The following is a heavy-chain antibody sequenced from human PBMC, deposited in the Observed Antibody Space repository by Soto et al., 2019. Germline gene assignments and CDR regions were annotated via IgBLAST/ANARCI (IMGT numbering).Heavy chain of an antibody. J-gene: IGHJ6*02. CDR2: IIPIFGTA. Sequence: ASVKVSCKASGGTFSSHAISWVRQAPGQGLEWMGGIIPIFGTANYAQKFQGRVTITADESTSTAYMELSSLRSEDTAVYYCARIYCSSTSCYAPISYYYYGMDVWGQGTTVTVSS. CDR3: ARIYCSSTSCYAPISYYYYGMDV. CDR1: GGTFSSHA. V-gene: IGHV1-69*13. D-gene: IGHD2-2*01.